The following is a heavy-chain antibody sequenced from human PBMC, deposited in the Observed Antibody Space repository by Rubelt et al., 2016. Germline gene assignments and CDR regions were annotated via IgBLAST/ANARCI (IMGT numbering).Heavy chain of an antibody. D-gene: IGHD4-11*01. J-gene: IGHJ3*02. Sequence: EVQLLESGGGLVQPGGSLRLSCAASGFTFSNYAMSWVRQAPGKGLEWVSGISGSGSIIYYADSVKGRFTISRDNAKNSLYLQMNSLRAEDTAVYYCARDGLETTPPNDACDSWGQGTMVTVSS. CDR1: GFTFSNYA. V-gene: IGHV3-23*01. CDR2: ISGSGSII. CDR3: ARDGLETTPPNDACDS.